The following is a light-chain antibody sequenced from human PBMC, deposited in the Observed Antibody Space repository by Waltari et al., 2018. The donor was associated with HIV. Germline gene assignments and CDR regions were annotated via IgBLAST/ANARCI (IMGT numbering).Light chain of an antibody. CDR1: SSDIGAYNY. CDR2: EVT. J-gene: IGLJ1*01. CDR3: TSYTSISTLV. V-gene: IGLV2-14*01. Sequence: QSALTQPASVSGSPGQSITISCTGTSSDIGAYNYVSWYQHHPGKVPKRLIYEVTNRPAGFSHRFSGSKSGNTASLTISGLQAEDEADFYCTSYTSISTLVFGTGTKVTVL.